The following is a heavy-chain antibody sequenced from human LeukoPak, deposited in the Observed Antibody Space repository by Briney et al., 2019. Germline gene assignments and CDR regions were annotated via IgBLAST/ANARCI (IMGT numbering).Heavy chain of an antibody. V-gene: IGHV4-30-2*01. CDR1: GGSISSGGYY. CDR2: IYHSGST. D-gene: IGHD6-13*01. J-gene: IGHJ4*02. CDR3: ARGVEAAAGTDRAFGY. Sequence: SETLSLTCTVSGGSISSGGYYWSWIRQPPGKGLEWIGYIYHSGSTYYNPSLKSRVTISVDRSKNQFSLKLSSVTAADTAVYYCARGVEAAAGTDRAFGYWGQGTLVTVSS.